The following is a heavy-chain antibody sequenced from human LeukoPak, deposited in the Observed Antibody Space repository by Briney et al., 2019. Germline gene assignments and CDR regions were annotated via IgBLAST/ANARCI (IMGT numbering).Heavy chain of an antibody. V-gene: IGHV3-30-3*01. Sequence: GGSLRLSCAASGFTFSSYAMHWVRQAPGKGLEWVAAISYDGSNKYYADSVKGRFTISRDNSKNTLYLQMNSLRAEDTAVYYCAREGFGEAGQQLYYYYGMDVWGQGTTVTVSS. CDR3: AREGFGEAGQQLYYYYGMDV. D-gene: IGHD6-13*01. J-gene: IGHJ6*02. CDR1: GFTFSSYA. CDR2: ISYDGSNK.